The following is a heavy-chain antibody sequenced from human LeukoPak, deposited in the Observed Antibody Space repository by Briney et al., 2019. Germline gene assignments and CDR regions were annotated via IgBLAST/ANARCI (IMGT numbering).Heavy chain of an antibody. J-gene: IGHJ5*02. V-gene: IGHV3-66*01. CDR2: ISGVGST. D-gene: IGHD3-22*01. CDR3: ARSGYYYDSSGSSS. Sequence: GKGLXXXSSISGVGSTSYADSVKGRFTISRDNSRTTLYLQMDSLRPEDTAVYYCARSGYYYDSSGSSSWGQGTLVTVSS.